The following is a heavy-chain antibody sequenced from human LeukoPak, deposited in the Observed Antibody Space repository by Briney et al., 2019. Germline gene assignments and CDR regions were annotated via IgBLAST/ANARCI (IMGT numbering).Heavy chain of an antibody. CDR1: EFTFSSYS. D-gene: IGHD2-2*01. J-gene: IGHJ5*02. Sequence: GGSLRLSCAASEFTFSSYSMNWVRQAPGKGLEWVSSISSSSSYIYYADSVKGRFTISRDNAKNSLYLHMNSLRAEDTAVYYCARDPSAVPTAVNWFDPWGQGTLVTVSS. V-gene: IGHV3-21*01. CDR3: ARDPSAVPTAVNWFDP. CDR2: ISSSSSYI.